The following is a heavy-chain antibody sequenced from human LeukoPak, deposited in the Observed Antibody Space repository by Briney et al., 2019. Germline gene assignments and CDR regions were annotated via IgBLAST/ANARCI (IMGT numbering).Heavy chain of an antibody. CDR2: INSDGSGT. V-gene: IGHV3-74*01. D-gene: IGHD3-10*01. Sequence: GGSLRLSCAASGFTFSSYWMHWVRQAPGKGLVWVSRINSDGSGTGYADSVKGRFTISRDNAKNTLYLQINSLRAEDMAVYYCARDLGTMVRGVLGYWGQGTLVTVSS. J-gene: IGHJ4*02. CDR1: GFTFSSYW. CDR3: ARDLGTMVRGVLGY.